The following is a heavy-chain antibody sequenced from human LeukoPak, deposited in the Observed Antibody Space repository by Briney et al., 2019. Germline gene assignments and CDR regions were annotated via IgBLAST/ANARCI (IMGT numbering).Heavy chain of an antibody. CDR2: INHSGST. CDR1: GGSFSGYY. Sequence: SETLSLTCAVYGGSFSGYYWSWIRQPPGKGLEWIGEINHSGSTNYNPSLKSRVTISVDTSKNQFSLKLSSVTAADTAVYYCVRGSYSSGWYAFDCWGQGTLVTVSS. J-gene: IGHJ4*02. D-gene: IGHD6-19*01. V-gene: IGHV4-34*01. CDR3: VRGSYSSGWYAFDC.